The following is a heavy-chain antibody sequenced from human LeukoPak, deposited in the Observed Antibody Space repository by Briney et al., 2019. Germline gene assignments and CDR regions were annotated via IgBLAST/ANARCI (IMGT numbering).Heavy chain of an antibody. CDR2: ITTSSSYT. CDR3: ARDPYSGAYGDTYYYYMDV. J-gene: IGHJ6*03. D-gene: IGHD1-26*01. Sequence: PGGSLRLSCEASGFCFSSYNMDWVRQTPGKGLECISSITTSSSYTFYADSVKGRFTISRDNGRNSLYLQMNSLTAEDTAVYYCARDPYSGAYGDTYYYYMDVWGKGTTVTISS. V-gene: IGHV3-21*01. CDR1: GFCFSSYN.